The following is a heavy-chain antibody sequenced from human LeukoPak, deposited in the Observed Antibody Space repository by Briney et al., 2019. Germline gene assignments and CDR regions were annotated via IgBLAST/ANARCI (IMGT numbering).Heavy chain of an antibody. J-gene: IGHJ4*02. CDR2: INHSGST. CDR3: ASRPQGSRVAVAGTTTTLFDY. D-gene: IGHD6-19*01. V-gene: IGHV4-34*01. Sequence: SETPSLTCAVYGGSFSTYYWSWIRQPPGKGLEWIGEINHSGSTNYNPSLKSRVTISVDTSKNQFSLTLSSVTAADTAVYYCASRPQGSRVAVAGTTTTLFDYWGQGTLVTVSS. CDR1: GGSFSTYY.